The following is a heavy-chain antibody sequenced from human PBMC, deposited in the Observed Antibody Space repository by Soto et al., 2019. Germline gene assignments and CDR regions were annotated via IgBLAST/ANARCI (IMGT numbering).Heavy chain of an antibody. CDR2: ISYDGSDK. V-gene: IGHV3-30*03. CDR3: VGGQYYFDY. Sequence: QVQLVESGGCVVQPGRSLRLSCAASGFPFTSYGMNWVGEGPDKGLEWVAIISYDGSDKYYADSVKGRFTISRDNSKNTLYLQMNSLRHEDTALYYCVGGQYYFDYRGQGTLVIVSS. CDR1: GFPFTSYG. D-gene: IGHD3-10*01. J-gene: IGHJ4*02.